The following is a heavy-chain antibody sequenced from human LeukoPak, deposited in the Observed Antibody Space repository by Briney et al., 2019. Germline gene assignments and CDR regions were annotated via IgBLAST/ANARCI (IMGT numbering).Heavy chain of an antibody. V-gene: IGHV4-34*01. J-gene: IGHJ5*02. CDR3: ARGIFYGGRKQYIWFDL. CDR1: GGPFRGFF. CDR2: VSHGGTS. Sequence: SETLSLTCAVSGGPFRGFFWSWIRQAPGKGLEWIAEVSHGGTSNYNSSLKSRITISVDTSKSQFSLKPASVTAADTAVYYCARGIFYGGRKQYIWFDLWGQGTLVTVSS. D-gene: IGHD2/OR15-2a*01.